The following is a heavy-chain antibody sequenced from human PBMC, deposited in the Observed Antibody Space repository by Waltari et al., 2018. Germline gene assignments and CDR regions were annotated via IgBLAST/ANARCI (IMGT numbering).Heavy chain of an antibody. CDR3: ARTSYSSSPVFDL. CDR2: IYYSGST. D-gene: IGHD6-13*01. Sequence: QVQLQESGPGLVKPSETLSLTCTVSGGSISSYYWSWIRQPPGKGLEWIGYIYYSGSTNYNPSRKSRVTISVDTSKNQFSLKLSSVTAADTAVYYCARTSYSSSPVFDLWGRGTLVTVSS. CDR1: GGSISSYY. J-gene: IGHJ2*01. V-gene: IGHV4-59*08.